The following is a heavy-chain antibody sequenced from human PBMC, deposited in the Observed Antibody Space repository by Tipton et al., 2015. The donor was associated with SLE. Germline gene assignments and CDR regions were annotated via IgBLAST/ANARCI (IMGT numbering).Heavy chain of an antibody. V-gene: IGHV4-59*01. D-gene: IGHD3-22*01. J-gene: IGHJ3*02. CDR2: IYYSGST. CDR1: GGSISSYY. Sequence: LRLSCTVSGGSISSYYWSWIRQPPGKGLEWIGYIYYSGSTNYNPSLKSQVTISVDTSKNQFSLKLSSVTAADTAVYYCASTADYYDSSAQGAFDIWGQGTMVTVSS. CDR3: ASTADYYDSSAQGAFDI.